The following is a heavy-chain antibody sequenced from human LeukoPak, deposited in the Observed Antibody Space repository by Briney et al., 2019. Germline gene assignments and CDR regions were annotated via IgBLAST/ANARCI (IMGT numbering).Heavy chain of an antibody. CDR2: IYPSDSDT. V-gene: IGHV5-51*01. CDR1: GYTFTTNW. J-gene: IGHJ4*02. CDR3: ARLPGYYFDP. Sequence: GESLKISCKGSGYTFTTNWIGWVRQMPGKGLEWMGIIYPSDSDTRYSPSFQGQVTISADKSISTAYLQWSSLKASDSAMYYCARLPGYYFDPWGQGTLVTVSS.